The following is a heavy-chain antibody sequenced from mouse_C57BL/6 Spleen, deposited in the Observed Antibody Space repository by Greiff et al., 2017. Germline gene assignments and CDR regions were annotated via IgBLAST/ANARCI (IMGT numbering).Heavy chain of an antibody. CDR2: IYPGSGNT. V-gene: IGHV1-76*01. CDR3: ARRDYGSSYFDF. J-gene: IGHJ2*01. Sequence: VQRVESGAELVRPGASVKLSCKASGYTFTDYYINWVKQRPGQGLEWIARIYPGSGNTYYNEKFKGKATLTAEKSSSTAYMQLSSLTSEDSAVYFSARRDYGSSYFDFWGQGTTLTVSS. D-gene: IGHD1-1*01. CDR1: GYTFTDYY.